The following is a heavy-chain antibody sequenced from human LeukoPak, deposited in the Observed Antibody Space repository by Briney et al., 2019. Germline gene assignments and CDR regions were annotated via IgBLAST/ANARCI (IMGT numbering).Heavy chain of an antibody. CDR3: ARLSAGAFDY. D-gene: IGHD1-26*01. J-gene: IGHJ4*02. Sequence: GEPLKTSCKGSGYSFTSYWIGWVRQMPGKGLEWMGIIYPGDSDTRFSPSFQGQVTISADKSSSTSYLQWSSLKASDTAMYYCARLSAGAFDYWGQGTLVTVSS. V-gene: IGHV5-51*01. CDR2: IYPGDSDT. CDR1: GYSFTSYW.